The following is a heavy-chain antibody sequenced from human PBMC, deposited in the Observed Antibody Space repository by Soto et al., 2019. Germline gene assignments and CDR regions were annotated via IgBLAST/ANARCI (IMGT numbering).Heavy chain of an antibody. CDR1: GFTFSNYW. CDR3: ARVRYCSDNSCYSWFDY. D-gene: IGHD2-15*01. J-gene: IGHJ4*02. V-gene: IGHV3-74*01. Sequence: EVELVESGGGLVQPGGSLRLSCVASGFTFSNYWMHWVRQAPGKGLEWVSRISSDGSSTTYADSVKGRFTISRDNAENSLHLQMNSLRAEDTAVYYCARVRYCSDNSCYSWFDYWGQGTPVTVSS. CDR2: ISSDGSST.